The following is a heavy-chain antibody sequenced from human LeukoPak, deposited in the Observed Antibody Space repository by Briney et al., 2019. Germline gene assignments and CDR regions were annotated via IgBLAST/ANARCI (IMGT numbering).Heavy chain of an antibody. Sequence: PGGSLRLSCAASGFTFDDYAMHWVRQAPGKGLEWVSGISWNSGSIGYADSVKGRFTISRDNAKNSLYLQMNSLRAEDTALYYCAKGHGDQGYFDLWGRGTPVTVSS. V-gene: IGHV3-9*01. CDR3: AKGHGDQGYFDL. D-gene: IGHD4-17*01. CDR1: GFTFDDYA. CDR2: ISWNSGSI. J-gene: IGHJ2*01.